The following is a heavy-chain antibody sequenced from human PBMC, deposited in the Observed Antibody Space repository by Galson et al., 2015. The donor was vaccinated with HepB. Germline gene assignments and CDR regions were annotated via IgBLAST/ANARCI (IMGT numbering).Heavy chain of an antibody. CDR2: ISSSSSYI. CDR3: ARGGATYYDFWSGYYSRKKTNPNYYYYMDV. D-gene: IGHD3-3*01. J-gene: IGHJ6*03. Sequence: SLRLSCAASGFTFSSYSMNWVRQAPGKGLEWVSSISSSSSYIYYADSVKGRFTISRDNAKNSLYLQMNSLRAEDTAVYYCARGGATYYDFWSGYYSRKKTNPNYYYYMDVWGKGTTVTVSS. CDR1: GFTFSSYS. V-gene: IGHV3-21*01.